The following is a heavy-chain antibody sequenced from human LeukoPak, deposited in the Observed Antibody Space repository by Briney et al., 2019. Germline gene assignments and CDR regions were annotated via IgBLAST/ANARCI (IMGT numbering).Heavy chain of an antibody. CDR3: ARGATISETGYFDF. V-gene: IGHV4-34*01. CDR2: IDHRGDT. CDR1: GFIFSSYA. J-gene: IGHJ4*03. Sequence: PGGSLRLSCAASGFIFSSYAMSWIRQSPGKGLEWIAEIDHRGDTDYNPSVKSRVTISVDTSKNQFSLEVRSLSAADTAVYYCARGATISETGYFDFWGQGTPVTVSS. D-gene: IGHD5-24*01.